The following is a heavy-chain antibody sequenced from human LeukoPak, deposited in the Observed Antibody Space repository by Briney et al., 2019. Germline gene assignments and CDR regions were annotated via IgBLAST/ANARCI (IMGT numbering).Heavy chain of an antibody. CDR1: SGSISSYY. CDR2: ISSSGST. Sequence: PSETLSLTCTVSSGSISSYYWSWMRQPAGKGLEWIGRISSSGSTNYNPSLKSRVTMSVDTSKKQFSLKLISVTAADTAVYYCARVSSSWYQDWYFDLWGRGTLVTVSS. V-gene: IGHV4-4*07. J-gene: IGHJ2*01. D-gene: IGHD6-13*01. CDR3: ARVSSSWYQDWYFDL.